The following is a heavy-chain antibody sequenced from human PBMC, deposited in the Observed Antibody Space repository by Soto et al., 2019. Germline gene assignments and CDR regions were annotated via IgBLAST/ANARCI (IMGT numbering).Heavy chain of an antibody. V-gene: IGHV3-23*01. D-gene: IGHD5-18*01. Sequence: EVQLLESGGGLVQPGGSLRLSCAASGFTFSSYAMSWVRQAPGKGLEWVSAISGSGGSTYYAHSVKGRFTISSDNSKNTLYLQMNSLRAEDTAVYYCAKARSYGFRAYYMEVWGKGTTVTVSS. CDR1: GFTFSSYA. CDR2: ISGSGGST. J-gene: IGHJ6*03. CDR3: AKARSYGFRAYYMEV.